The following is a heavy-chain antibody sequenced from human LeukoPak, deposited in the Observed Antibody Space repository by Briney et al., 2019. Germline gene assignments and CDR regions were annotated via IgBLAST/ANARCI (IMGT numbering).Heavy chain of an antibody. Sequence: GGSLRLSCAASGFTFSRYGMHWVRQAPGKGLEWVAVISYDGSNKFYADFVKGRFTMSRDNSKNTMFLHMNSVRPDDTAVFYCAKLAPVGWNRGLDVWGRGTLVSVSS. CDR3: AKLAPVGWNRGLDV. CDR1: GFTFSRYG. V-gene: IGHV3-30*18. J-gene: IGHJ2*01. CDR2: ISYDGSNK. D-gene: IGHD1-1*01.